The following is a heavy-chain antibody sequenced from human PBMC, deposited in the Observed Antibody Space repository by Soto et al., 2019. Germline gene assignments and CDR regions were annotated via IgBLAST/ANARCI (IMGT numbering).Heavy chain of an antibody. Sequence: ESGGGVVQPGKSLRLSCAASGFIFSNYGMHWVRQAPGKGLEWVALISFDGKNRNYADSVKGRFTIYRDNPKNTLYLEMNSLRPEDTAFYYCAKRGAVVGGSEHPFFEYWGQGTLVTVSS. CDR1: GFIFSNYG. CDR2: ISFDGKNR. V-gene: IGHV3-30*18. D-gene: IGHD2-15*01. J-gene: IGHJ4*02. CDR3: AKRGAVVGGSEHPFFEY.